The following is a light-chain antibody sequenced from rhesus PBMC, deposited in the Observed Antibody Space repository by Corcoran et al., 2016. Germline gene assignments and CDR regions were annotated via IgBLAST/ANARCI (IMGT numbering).Light chain of an antibody. V-gene: IGKV3-10*01. CDR2: GAS. CDR1: QRVSTF. CDR3: YQHKSECPS. J-gene: IGKJ2*01. Sequence: QVILTQSPATLSLSPGERATLSCRASQRVSTFLSWYQQKPGPAPRLLPYGASSRATGIPDRFSGNGSGTDFTLTISSMVPEDVGLYRCYQHKSECPSFGQGTRVEIK.